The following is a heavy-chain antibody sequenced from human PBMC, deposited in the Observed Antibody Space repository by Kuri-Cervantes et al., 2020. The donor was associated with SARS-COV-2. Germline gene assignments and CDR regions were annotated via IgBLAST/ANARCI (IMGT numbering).Heavy chain of an antibody. V-gene: IGHV4-4*07. D-gene: IGHD5-12*01. CDR1: GGSISSYY. CDR3: ASSPLGEVATFDY. J-gene: IGHJ4*02. Sequence: GSLRLSCTVSGGSISSYYWSWIRQPAGKGLEWIGRIYTSGSTNYNPSLKSRVAISVDTSKNQFSLKLSSVTAADTAVYYCASSPLGEVATFDYWGQGTLVTVSS. CDR2: IYTSGST.